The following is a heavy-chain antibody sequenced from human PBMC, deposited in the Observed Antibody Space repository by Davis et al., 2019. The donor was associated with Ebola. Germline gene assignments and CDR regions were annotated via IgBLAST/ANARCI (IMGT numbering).Heavy chain of an antibody. V-gene: IGHV3-7*03. CDR2: IKQDGSEK. Sequence: GGSLRLSCAASGFTFSSYWMSWVRQAPGKGLEWVANIKQDGSEKYYVDSVKGRFTISRDNAKNSLYLQMNSLRAEDTAVYYCARVQYDYIWGSYRTSLDYYYYGMDVWGQGTTVTVSS. D-gene: IGHD3-16*02. J-gene: IGHJ6*02. CDR1: GFTFSSYW. CDR3: ARVQYDYIWGSYRTSLDYYYYGMDV.